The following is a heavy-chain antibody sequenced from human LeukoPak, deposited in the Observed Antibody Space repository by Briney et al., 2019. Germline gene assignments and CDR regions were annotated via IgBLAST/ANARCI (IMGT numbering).Heavy chain of an antibody. CDR1: DGSINSYY. Sequence: PSETLSLTCTVSDGSINSYYWSWLRQPPGKGLEWIAEINHRGTTHYNPSLKSRVNISADTSKNQFSLHLDSVTAADTAVYYCARRGYTGFDYWGQGTLVTVSS. D-gene: IGHD6-13*01. CDR2: INHRGTT. V-gene: IGHV4-34*01. CDR3: ARRGYTGFDY. J-gene: IGHJ4*02.